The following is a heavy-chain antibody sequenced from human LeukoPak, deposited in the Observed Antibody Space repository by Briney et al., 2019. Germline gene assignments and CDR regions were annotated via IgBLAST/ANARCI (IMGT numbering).Heavy chain of an antibody. CDR1: GFTFSSYA. CDR2: ISSNGGST. CDR3: VKPLSSGWYPNWFDP. V-gene: IGHV3-64D*06. J-gene: IGHJ5*02. D-gene: IGHD6-19*01. Sequence: PGGSLRLSCSASGFTFSSYAMHWVRQAPGKGLEYVSAISSNGGSTYYADSVKGRFTISRDNSKNTLYLQMSSPRAEDTAVYYCVKPLSSGWYPNWFDPWGQGTLVTVSS.